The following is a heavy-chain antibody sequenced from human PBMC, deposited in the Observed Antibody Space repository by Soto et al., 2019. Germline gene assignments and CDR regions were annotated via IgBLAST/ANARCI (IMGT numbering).Heavy chain of an antibody. J-gene: IGHJ5*02. CDR2: VEGSGEIT. D-gene: IGHD3-10*01. Sequence: GGSLRLSCAASGFMFSTTDMSWVRQAPGKGLEWLTTVEGSGEITYYADSVKGRFTISRDNSKSTVYLQMDSLTADDTAVYFCVKNSGWFNTWGQGTPVTVSS. CDR1: GFMFSTTD. CDR3: VKNSGWFNT. V-gene: IGHV3-23*01.